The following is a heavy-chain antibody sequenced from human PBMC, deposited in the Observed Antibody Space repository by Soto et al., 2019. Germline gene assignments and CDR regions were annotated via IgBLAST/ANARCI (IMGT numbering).Heavy chain of an antibody. J-gene: IGHJ5*02. CDR1: GGTFSSYA. CDR2: IIPLFGTA. CDR3: ANGPLTTNWFDP. Sequence: QVQLVQSGAEVKKPGSSVKVSRNASGGTFSSYAISWVRQAPGQGLEWMGGIIPLFGTANYAQKFQGRVTITADESTSTAYMELSSLRSEDTAVYYCANGPLTTNWFDPWGQGTLVTVSS. V-gene: IGHV1-69*12. D-gene: IGHD3-22*01.